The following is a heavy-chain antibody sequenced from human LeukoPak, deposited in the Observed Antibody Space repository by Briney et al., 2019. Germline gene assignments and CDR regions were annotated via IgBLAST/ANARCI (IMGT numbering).Heavy chain of an antibody. CDR3: ARDGLTIFGVVIRGAFDI. Sequence: SETLSLTCTVSGGSISSYYWSWIRQPAGKGLEWIGRIYTSGSTNYNPSLKSRVTMSVDTSKNQFSLKLSSVTAADTAVYYCARDGLTIFGVVIRGAFDIWGQGTMVTVSS. V-gene: IGHV4-4*07. CDR1: GGSISSYY. CDR2: IYTSGST. D-gene: IGHD3-3*01. J-gene: IGHJ3*02.